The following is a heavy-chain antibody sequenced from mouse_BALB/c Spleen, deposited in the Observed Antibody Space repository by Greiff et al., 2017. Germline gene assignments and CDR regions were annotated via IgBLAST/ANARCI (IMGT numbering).Heavy chain of an antibody. Sequence: EVKLQESGGGLVKPGGSLKLSCAASGFTFSDYYMYWVRQTPEKRLEWVATISDGGSYTYYPDSVKGRFTISRDNAKNNLYLQMSSLKSEDTAMYYCARDSNWERGFDYWGQGTTLTVSS. V-gene: IGHV5-4*02. D-gene: IGHD4-1*01. J-gene: IGHJ2*01. CDR2: ISDGGSYT. CDR3: ARDSNWERGFDY. CDR1: GFTFSDYY.